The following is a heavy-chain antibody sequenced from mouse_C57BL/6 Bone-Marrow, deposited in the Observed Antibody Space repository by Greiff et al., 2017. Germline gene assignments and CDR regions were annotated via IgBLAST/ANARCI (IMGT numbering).Heavy chain of an antibody. CDR3: TRWNWFAY. V-gene: IGHV1-5*01. Sequence: EVQLQQSGTVLARPGASVKMSCKTSGYTFTSYWMHWVKQRPGQGLEWIGAIYPGNSDTSYNQKFKGKAKLTAVTSASTAYMELSSLTNEDSAVYYGTRWNWFAYWGQGTLVTVSA. CDR1: GYTFTSYW. CDR2: IYPGNSDT. J-gene: IGHJ3*01.